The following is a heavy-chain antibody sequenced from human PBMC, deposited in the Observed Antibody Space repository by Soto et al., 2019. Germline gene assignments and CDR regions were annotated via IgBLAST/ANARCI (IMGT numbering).Heavy chain of an antibody. Sequence: SETLSLTCTVSGCSISRYYWSWIRQPPGKRLEWIGYIYYSGSTNYNPSLRSRVTISADTSKNQFSLKLRSVTAADTAVYYCARGLVRGVDYYFDSWGQGTLVTVSS. V-gene: IGHV4-59*01. CDR3: ARGLVRGVDYYFDS. D-gene: IGHD3-10*02. CDR1: GCSISRYY. CDR2: IYYSGST. J-gene: IGHJ4*02.